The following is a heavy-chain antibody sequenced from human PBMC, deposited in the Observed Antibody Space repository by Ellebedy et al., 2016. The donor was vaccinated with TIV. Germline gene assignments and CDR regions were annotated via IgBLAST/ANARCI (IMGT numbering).Heavy chain of an antibody. V-gene: IGHV3-30*18. CDR2: ISYDGSNK. CDR3: AKDPGSGTFDY. Sequence: GGSLRLSCAASGFTFSSHGMHWVRQAPGKGLEWVAVISYDGSNKYYADSVKGRFTISRDNSKNTLYLQMNSLRAEDTAVYYCAKDPGSGTFDYWGQGTLVTVSS. CDR1: GFTFSSHG. D-gene: IGHD3-10*01. J-gene: IGHJ4*02.